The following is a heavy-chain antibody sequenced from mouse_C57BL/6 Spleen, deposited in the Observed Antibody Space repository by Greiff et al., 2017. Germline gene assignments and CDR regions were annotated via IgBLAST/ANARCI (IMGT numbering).Heavy chain of an antibody. V-gene: IGHV5-17*01. CDR1: GFTFSDYG. Sequence: ESGGGLVKPGGSLKLSCAASGFTFSDYGMHWVRQAPEKGLEWVAYISSGSSTIYYADTVKGRFTISRDTAKNTLFLQMTSLRSEDTAMYYCARGGTTVPFAYWGQGTLVTVSA. CDR2: ISSGSSTI. CDR3: ARGGTTVPFAY. J-gene: IGHJ3*01. D-gene: IGHD1-1*01.